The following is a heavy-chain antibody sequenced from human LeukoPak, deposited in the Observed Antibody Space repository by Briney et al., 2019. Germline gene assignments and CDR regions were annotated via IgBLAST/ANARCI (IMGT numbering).Heavy chain of an antibody. V-gene: IGHV1-69*13. J-gene: IGHJ3*02. D-gene: IGHD2-21*02. CDR2: IIPIFGSA. CDR1: GGTFSSYT. CDR3: ARGVRDWGGSAFDI. Sequence: ASVKVSCKASGGTFSSYTITWVRQAPGQGLQWLGGIIPIFGSANYAQTFQGRVTITADESTSTVYMELSSLRSEDTAVYYCARGVRDWGGSAFDIWGQGTMVTVSS.